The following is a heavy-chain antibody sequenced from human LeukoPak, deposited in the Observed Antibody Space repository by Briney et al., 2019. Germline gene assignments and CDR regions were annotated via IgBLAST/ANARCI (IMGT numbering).Heavy chain of an antibody. CDR3: ARAPPPIYYDSSGYYYFDY. CDR2: INPTGGST. V-gene: IGHV1-46*01. J-gene: IGHJ4*02. D-gene: IGHD3-22*01. CDR1: GYTFPSYF. Sequence: AASVKVSCKASGYTFPSYFMHWVRQAPGQGLEWMGIINPTGGSTTYAQKFQGRVTMTRDTSTSTVYMELSSLRSEDTAVYYCARAPPPIYYDSSGYYYFDYWGQGTLVTVSS.